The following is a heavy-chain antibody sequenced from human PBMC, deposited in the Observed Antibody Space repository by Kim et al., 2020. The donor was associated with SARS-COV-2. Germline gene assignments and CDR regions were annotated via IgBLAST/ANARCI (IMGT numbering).Heavy chain of an antibody. CDR3: ARGSNMIAARPFDY. D-gene: IGHD6-6*01. J-gene: IGHJ4*02. CDR1: GGSFSGYY. V-gene: IGHV4-34*01. CDR2: INHSGST. Sequence: SETLSLTCAVYGGSFSGYYWSWIRQPPGKGLEWIGEINHSGSTNYNPSLKSRVTISVDTSKNQFSLKLSSVTAADTAVYYCARGSNMIAARPFDYWGQGT.